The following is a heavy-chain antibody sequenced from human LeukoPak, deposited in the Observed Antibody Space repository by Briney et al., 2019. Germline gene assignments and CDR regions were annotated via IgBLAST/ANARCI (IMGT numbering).Heavy chain of an antibody. Sequence: GGSLRLSCAASGFTFSSYAMSWVRQAPSNRLEGVSAISGSGGSAYYADSVKGRFTISRDNSKNTLYLQMNSLRAEDAAVYYCAKDDEDCSSSDYWGQGTLVTVSS. J-gene: IGHJ4*02. D-gene: IGHD2-2*01. V-gene: IGHV3-23*01. CDR3: AKDDEDCSSSDY. CDR1: GFTFSSYA. CDR2: ISGSGGSA.